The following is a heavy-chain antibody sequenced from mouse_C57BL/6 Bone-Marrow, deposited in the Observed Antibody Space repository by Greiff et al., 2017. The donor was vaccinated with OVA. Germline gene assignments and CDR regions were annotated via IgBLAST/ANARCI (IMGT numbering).Heavy chain of an antibody. Sequence: VHVKQSGAELVRPGASVKLSCTASGFNIKDYYMHWVKQRPEQGLEWIGRIDPEDGDTEYAPKFQGKATMTADTSSNTAYLQLSSLTSEDTAVYYCTSRFDYYGSSYPFAYWGQGTLVTVSA. V-gene: IGHV14-1*01. J-gene: IGHJ3*01. CDR1: GFNIKDYY. CDR2: IDPEDGDT. CDR3: TSRFDYYGSSYPFAY. D-gene: IGHD1-1*01.